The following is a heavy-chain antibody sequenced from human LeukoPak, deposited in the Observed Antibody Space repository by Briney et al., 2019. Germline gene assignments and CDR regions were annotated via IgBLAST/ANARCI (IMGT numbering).Heavy chain of an antibody. CDR3: ARDSGNDYGDYRLRAFDI. J-gene: IGHJ3*02. CDR2: ISSSSSTI. CDR1: GFTFSSYS. D-gene: IGHD4-17*01. V-gene: IGHV3-48*02. Sequence: PGGSLRLSCAASGFTFSSYSMNWVRQAPGKGLEWVSYISSSSSTIYYADSVKGRFTISRDNAKNSLYLQMNSLRDEDTAAYYCARDSGNDYGDYRLRAFDIWGQGTMVTVSS.